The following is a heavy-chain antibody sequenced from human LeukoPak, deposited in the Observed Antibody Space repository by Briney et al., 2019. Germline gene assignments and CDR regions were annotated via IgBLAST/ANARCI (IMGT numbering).Heavy chain of an antibody. CDR3: ARRAADDAFDL. J-gene: IGHJ3*01. CDR2: IYYIGST. V-gene: IGHV4-59*08. Sequence: PSETLSLTCTVSGGFINSHYWSWIRQPPGKGLEWIGYIYYIGSTNYNPSLTSRVDISLDRIKNQFSLKLTSVTAADTAVYYCARRAADDAFDLWGQGTLVTVSS. CDR1: GGFINSHY.